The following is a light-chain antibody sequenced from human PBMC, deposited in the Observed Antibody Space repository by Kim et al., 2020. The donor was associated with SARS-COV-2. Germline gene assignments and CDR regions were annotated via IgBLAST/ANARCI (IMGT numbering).Light chain of an antibody. CDR2: GKY. V-gene: IGLV3-19*01. CDR3: NSRESTGNHWV. CDR1: SLRSYY. Sequence: SSELTQDPAVSVALGQTVRLTCQGDSLRSYYASWYQQKPGQAPVLVLYGKYNRPSGIPDRFSGSDSGNTASLTITAAQAEDEADYYCNSRESTGNHWVFGGGTQLTVL. J-gene: IGLJ3*02.